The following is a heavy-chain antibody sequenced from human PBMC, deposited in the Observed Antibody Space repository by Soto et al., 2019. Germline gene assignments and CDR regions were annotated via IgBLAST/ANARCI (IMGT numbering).Heavy chain of an antibody. Sequence: GGSLRLSCAASGFTFSSYAMSWVRQAPGKGLEWVSAISGSGGSTYYADSVKGRFTISRDNSKNTLYLQMNSLRAEDTAVYYCAKAPERYCSGGSCLVPSSDAFDIWGQGTMVTVSS. J-gene: IGHJ3*02. V-gene: IGHV3-23*01. CDR2: ISGSGGST. CDR3: AKAPERYCSGGSCLVPSSDAFDI. D-gene: IGHD2-15*01. CDR1: GFTFSSYA.